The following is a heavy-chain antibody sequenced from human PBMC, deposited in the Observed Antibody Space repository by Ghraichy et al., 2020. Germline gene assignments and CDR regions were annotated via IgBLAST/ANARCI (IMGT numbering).Heavy chain of an antibody. Sequence: GGSLRLSCAASGFTFDDYTMHWVRQAPGKGLEWVSLISWDGGSTYYADSVKGRFTISRDNSKNSLYLQMNSLRTEDTALYYCAKGSLGYGSGSYSDLRFDYWGQGTLVTVSS. D-gene: IGHD3-10*01. V-gene: IGHV3-43*01. CDR2: ISWDGGST. CDR3: AKGSLGYGSGSYSDLRFDY. J-gene: IGHJ4*02. CDR1: GFTFDDYT.